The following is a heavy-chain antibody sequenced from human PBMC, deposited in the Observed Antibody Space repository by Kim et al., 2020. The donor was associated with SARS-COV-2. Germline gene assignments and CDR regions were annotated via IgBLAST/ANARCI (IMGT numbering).Heavy chain of an antibody. D-gene: IGHD3-3*01. CDR3: AKDRTLYYHFWSGYDRPRGGMGV. J-gene: IGHJ6*04. V-gene: IGHV3-23*01. CDR1: GFTFSSYA. Sequence: GGSLRLSCAASGFTFSSYAMSWVRQAPGKGLEWVSAISGSGGSTYYADSVKGRFTISRDNSKNTLYLQMNSLRAEDTAVYYCAKDRTLYYHFWSGYDRPRGGMGVWGEGATVTVSS. CDR2: ISGSGGST.